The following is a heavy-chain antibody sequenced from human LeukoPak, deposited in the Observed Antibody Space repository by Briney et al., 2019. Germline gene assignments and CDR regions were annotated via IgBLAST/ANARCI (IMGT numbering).Heavy chain of an antibody. CDR2: ISSSSYI. CDR1: GFTFSSYG. J-gene: IGHJ4*02. D-gene: IGHD3-22*01. V-gene: IGHV3-21*01. Sequence: GGSLRLSCAASGFTFSSYGMNWVRQAPGKGLEWVSSISSSSYIYYADSVKGRFTISRDNAKNSLYLQMNSLRAEDTAVYYCVYYYDSSGYYLFDYWGQGTLVTVSS. CDR3: VYYYDSSGYYLFDY.